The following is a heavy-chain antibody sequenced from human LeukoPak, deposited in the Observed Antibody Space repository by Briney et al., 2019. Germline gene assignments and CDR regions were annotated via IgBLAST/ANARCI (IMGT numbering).Heavy chain of an antibody. Sequence: PGGSLRLSCAASGFTFDDYAMHWVRQAPGKGLEWVSGISWNSGSIGYADSVKGRFTISRDNAKNSLYLQMNSLRAEDTALYYCAKDTGAYSSGCLDYWGQGTLVTVSS. CDR3: AKDTGAYSSGCLDY. CDR2: ISWNSGSI. CDR1: GFTFDDYA. J-gene: IGHJ4*02. V-gene: IGHV3-9*01. D-gene: IGHD6-19*01.